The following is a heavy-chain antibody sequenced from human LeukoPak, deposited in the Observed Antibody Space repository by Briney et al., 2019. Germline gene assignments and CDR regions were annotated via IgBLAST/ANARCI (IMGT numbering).Heavy chain of an antibody. CDR1: GFTFTTFW. CDR3: ASAGYSSSWPPPGGDY. D-gene: IGHD6-13*01. Sequence: PGGSLRLSCVASGFTFTTFWMSWVRQAPGKGLEWVAHINQDGSEKYYVDSMKGRFTISRDNAKNSLFLQMNSLRAEDTAVYYCASAGYSSSWPPPGGDYWGQGTLVTVSS. CDR2: INQDGSEK. J-gene: IGHJ4*02. V-gene: IGHV3-7*01.